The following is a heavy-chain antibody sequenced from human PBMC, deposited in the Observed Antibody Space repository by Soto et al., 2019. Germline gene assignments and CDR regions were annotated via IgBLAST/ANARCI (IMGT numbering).Heavy chain of an antibody. CDR1: GFTFSSYA. J-gene: IGHJ4*02. CDR3: TMRNYYDSSGPIGASYYFDY. V-gene: IGHV3-30-3*01. D-gene: IGHD3-22*01. CDR2: ISYDGGNK. Sequence: QVQLVESGGGVAQPGRSLRLSCAASGFTFSSYAMHWVRQAPGKGLEWVAVISYDGGNKYYADSVKGRFTISRDNAKNTLYLQMNSLRADDTAIYYCTMRNYYDSSGPIGASYYFDYWGQGTLVTGSS.